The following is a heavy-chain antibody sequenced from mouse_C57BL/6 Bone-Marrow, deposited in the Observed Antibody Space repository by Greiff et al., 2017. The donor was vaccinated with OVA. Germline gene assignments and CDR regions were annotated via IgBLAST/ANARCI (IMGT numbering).Heavy chain of an antibody. V-gene: IGHV1-69*01. CDR2: IDPSDSYT. J-gene: IGHJ1*03. Sequence: VKLQQPGAELVMPGASVKLSCKASGYTFTSYWMHWVKQRPGQGLEWIGEIDPSDSYTNYNQKFKGKSTLTVDKSSSTAYMQLSSLTSEDSAVYYCARVDGYAWYFDVWGTGTTVTVSS. CDR3: ARVDGYAWYFDV. CDR1: GYTFTSYW. D-gene: IGHD2-2*01.